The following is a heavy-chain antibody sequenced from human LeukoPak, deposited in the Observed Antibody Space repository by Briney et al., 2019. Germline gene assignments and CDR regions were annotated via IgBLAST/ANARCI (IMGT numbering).Heavy chain of an antibody. D-gene: IGHD5-18*01. Sequence: GGSLRLSCAASGFTVTSNEMSWVRQAAGKGLEWVANIKQDGSEKYYVDSVKGRFTISRDNAKNSLYLQMNSLRAEDTAVYYCARDAQYSYGYFWGQGTLVTVSS. J-gene: IGHJ4*02. CDR1: GFTVTSNE. CDR2: IKQDGSEK. CDR3: ARDAQYSYGYF. V-gene: IGHV3-7*01.